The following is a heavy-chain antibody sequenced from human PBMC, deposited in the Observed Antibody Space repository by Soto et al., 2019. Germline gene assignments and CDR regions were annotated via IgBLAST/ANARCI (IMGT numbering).Heavy chain of an antibody. Sequence: GASVKVSCKASGYTFTGYYMHWVRQAPGQGLEWMGWINPNSGGTNYAQKFQGWVTMTRDTSISTAYMELSRLRSDDTAVYYCARDQGSSGWYDYYYYYGMDVWGQGTTVTVSS. V-gene: IGHV1-2*04. CDR1: GYTFTGYY. D-gene: IGHD6-19*01. CDR2: INPNSGGT. J-gene: IGHJ6*02. CDR3: ARDQGSSGWYDYYYYYGMDV.